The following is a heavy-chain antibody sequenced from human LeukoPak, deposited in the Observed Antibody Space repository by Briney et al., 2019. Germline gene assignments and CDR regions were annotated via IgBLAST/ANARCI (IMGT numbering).Heavy chain of an antibody. J-gene: IGHJ6*02. V-gene: IGHV4-59*08. CDR2: IYYIGST. D-gene: IGHD6-19*01. CDR1: GGSISSYY. Sequence: PSETLSLTCTFSGGSISSYYWSWVRQPPGKGLEWIGCIYYIGSTNYNPSLKSRVTISVDTSKNQFSLKLSSVTAADTAVYYCARQGQWLEDYGMDVWGQGTTVTVSS. CDR3: ARQGQWLEDYGMDV.